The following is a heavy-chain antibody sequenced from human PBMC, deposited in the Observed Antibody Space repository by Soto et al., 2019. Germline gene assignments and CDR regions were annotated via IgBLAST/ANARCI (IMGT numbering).Heavy chain of an antibody. J-gene: IGHJ6*02. CDR1: RYTFTSYD. V-gene: IGHV1-8*01. CDR2: MNPNSGNT. D-gene: IGHD3-16*01. CDR3: ARGQEVWWNAGPLGLHGLDV. Sequence: QVQLVQSGAEVKKSGASVKVSCKASRYTFTSYDINWVRQATGQGLEWMVWMNPNSGNTGYAQKFQGRITMTRNTSTNTAYMELSSLRSEDTAVYYCARGQEVWWNAGPLGLHGLDVWGQGTTVTVSS.